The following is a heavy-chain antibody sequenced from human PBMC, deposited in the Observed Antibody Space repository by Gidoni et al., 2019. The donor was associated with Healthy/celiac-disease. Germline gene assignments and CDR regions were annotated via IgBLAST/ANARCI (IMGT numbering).Heavy chain of an antibody. Sequence: EVQLVESGGGLVQPGGSLRLSCAASGFTFSSYEMNWVRQAPGKGLEWVSYISSSGSTIYYADSVKGRFTISRDNAKNSLYLQMNSLRAEDTAVYYCASLRLRPYYYYGMDVWGQGTTVTVSS. CDR3: ASLRLRPYYYYGMDV. J-gene: IGHJ6*02. D-gene: IGHD6-25*01. CDR2: ISSSGSTI. CDR1: GFTFSSYE. V-gene: IGHV3-48*03.